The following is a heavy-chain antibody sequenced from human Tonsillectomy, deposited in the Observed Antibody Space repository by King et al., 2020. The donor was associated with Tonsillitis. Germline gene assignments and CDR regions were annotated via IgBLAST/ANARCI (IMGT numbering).Heavy chain of an antibody. J-gene: IGHJ4*02. D-gene: IGHD3-10*01. CDR2: YSWNCGSR. CDR1: GFTFVDYA. CDR3: AKDENYGSGSYIDY. V-gene: IGHV3-9*01. Sequence: DVQLVESGGGLVQPGRFLRISCVASGFTFVDYAMQWVRQAPGKGLEGGSGYSWNCGSRGYADSVKGRFTISRDNAKNSLYLQMNSLRAEDTALYYCAKDENYGSGSYIDYWGQGILVTVSS.